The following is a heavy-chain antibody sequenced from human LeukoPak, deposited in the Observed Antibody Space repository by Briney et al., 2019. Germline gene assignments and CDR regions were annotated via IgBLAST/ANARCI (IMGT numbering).Heavy chain of an antibody. D-gene: IGHD3-10*01. CDR1: GGSFSGYY. Sequence: PSETLSLTCAVYGGSFSGYYWSWIRQPPGKGLEWIGEINHSGSTNYNPSLKSRVTISVDTSKNQFSPKLSSVTAADTAVYYCARDAGTDYYGSTFQDENWFDPWGQGTLVTVSS. V-gene: IGHV4-34*01. CDR2: INHSGST. CDR3: ARDAGTDYYGSTFQDENWFDP. J-gene: IGHJ5*02.